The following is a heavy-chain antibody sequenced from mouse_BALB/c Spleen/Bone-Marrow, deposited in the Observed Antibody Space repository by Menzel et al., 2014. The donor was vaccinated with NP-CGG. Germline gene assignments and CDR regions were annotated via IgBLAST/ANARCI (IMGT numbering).Heavy chain of an antibody. J-gene: IGHJ4*01. CDR2: INPGSGGT. CDR1: GYAFTNYL. Sequence: VHVKQSGAELVWPGTSVKVSCKASGYAFTNYLIEWVKQRPGQGLEWIGVINPGSGGTNYNEKFKGKATLTADKSSSTAYMQLSSLTSDDSAVYFCARRDDAMDYWGQGTSVTDYS. D-gene: IGHD3-3*01. CDR3: ARRDDAMDY. V-gene: IGHV1-54*03.